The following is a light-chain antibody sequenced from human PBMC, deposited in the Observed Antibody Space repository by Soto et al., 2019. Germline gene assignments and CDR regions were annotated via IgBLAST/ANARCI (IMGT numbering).Light chain of an antibody. CDR2: GAS. CDR3: QQYNNWPPWT. Sequence: EIVLPKSPGTLSLSPGERATLSCRASQSVSSSYLAWYQQKPGQAPRLLIYGASTRATDVPARFSASGSGTDFTLTISSLQSEDFAVYYCQQYNNWPPWTFGQGTKVDIK. V-gene: IGKV3-15*01. CDR1: QSVSSSY. J-gene: IGKJ1*01.